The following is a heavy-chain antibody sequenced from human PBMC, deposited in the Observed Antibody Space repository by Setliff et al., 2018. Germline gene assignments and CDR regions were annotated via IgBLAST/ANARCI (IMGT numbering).Heavy chain of an antibody. CDR1: GGSMIGGHYY. CDR3: ARQPYSTTYYYYYYYMDV. D-gene: IGHD6-13*01. CDR2: IYYSGNT. V-gene: IGHV4-30-4*08. J-gene: IGHJ6*03. Sequence: PSETLSLTCTVSGGSMIGGHYYWSWIRQLPGKGLEWIAYIYYSGNTYYNPSLKSRVTISIDTSKNQFSLKVNSVTAADTAVYYCARQPYSTTYYYYYYYMDVWGKGTTVTVSS.